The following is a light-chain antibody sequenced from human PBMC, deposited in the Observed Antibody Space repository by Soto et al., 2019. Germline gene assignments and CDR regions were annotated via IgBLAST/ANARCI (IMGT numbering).Light chain of an antibody. CDR2: GAS. Sequence: ELVLTQSPGTLSLSPGEIGTLSFMAGQSVSSSYLSWYQQNPGQAPRLLIYGASTRATGLPDRFSGSGSGTDFSLTIRGLTPEDFAVYYCQQYRMSPNTFGQGTRLEIK. CDR1: QSVSSSY. CDR3: QQYRMSPNT. V-gene: IGKV3-20*01. J-gene: IGKJ5*01.